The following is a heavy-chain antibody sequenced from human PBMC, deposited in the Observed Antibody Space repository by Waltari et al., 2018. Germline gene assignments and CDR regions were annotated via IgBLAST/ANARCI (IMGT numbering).Heavy chain of an antibody. CDR2: VYYSGST. V-gene: IGHV4-34*11. Sequence: QVQLQQWGAGLLKPSETLSLTCAVYGGSFSGYYWSWIRQPPGKGLEWIGYVYYSGSTNYNPSFESRVTISVDTSKNQFSLTLNSVTAADTAVYYCARSQTGYSSSSCLDNWGQGTLVTVSS. D-gene: IGHD6-6*01. CDR1: GGSFSGYY. J-gene: IGHJ4*02. CDR3: ARSQTGYSSSSCLDN.